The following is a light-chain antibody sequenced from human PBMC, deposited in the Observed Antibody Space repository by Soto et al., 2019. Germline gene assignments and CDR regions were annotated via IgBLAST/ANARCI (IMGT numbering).Light chain of an antibody. V-gene: IGLV1-44*01. CDR3: AAWDDSLDGLL. CDR2: SNN. Sequence: QSVLTQPPSASGTPGQRVTISCFGASSNIGSNTVNWYRQLPGTAPKLLIYSNNQRPSGVPARFSGSKSGTSGSLSISALQSDDEADYYCAAWDDSLDGLLFGPGTKLTVL. J-gene: IGLJ1*01. CDR1: SSNIGSNT.